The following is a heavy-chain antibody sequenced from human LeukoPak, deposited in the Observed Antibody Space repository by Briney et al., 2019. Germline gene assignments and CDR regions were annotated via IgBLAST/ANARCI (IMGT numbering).Heavy chain of an antibody. J-gene: IGHJ6*02. CDR2: INPNSGGT. CDR1: GYTFTGYY. D-gene: IGHD3-10*01. CDR3: ARSASWGSGSYYYYGMDV. Sequence: ASVTVSCKASGYTFTGYYMHWVRQAPGQGLEWMGWINPNSGGTNYAQKFQGRVTMTRDTSISTAYMELSRLRSDDTAVYYCARSASWGSGSYYYYGMDVWGQGTTVTVSS. V-gene: IGHV1-2*02.